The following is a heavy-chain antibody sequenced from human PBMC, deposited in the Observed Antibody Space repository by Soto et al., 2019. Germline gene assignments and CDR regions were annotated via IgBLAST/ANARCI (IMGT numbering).Heavy chain of an antibody. CDR2: MNPNSGNT. V-gene: IGHV1-8*01. Sequence: ASVKVSCKASGYTFTSYDINWVRQATGQGLEWMGWMNPNSGNTGYAQKFQGRVTMTRNTSISTAYMELSSLRSEDTAVYYCARKYDFWSGYYYYYYYYMDVWGKGTTVTVSS. J-gene: IGHJ6*03. CDR3: ARKYDFWSGYYYYYYYYMDV. CDR1: GYTFTSYD. D-gene: IGHD3-3*01.